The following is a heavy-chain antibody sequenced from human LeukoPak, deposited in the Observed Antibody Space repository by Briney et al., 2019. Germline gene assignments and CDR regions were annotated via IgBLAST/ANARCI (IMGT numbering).Heavy chain of an antibody. CDR3: ARGPDPSYYYYYLDV. CDR1: GYDFTNYD. Sequence: GASVKVSCKASGYDFTNYDINWVRQATGQGLEWMGWMNPNSGSAAYAQKVQGRGTRTRNTPLNTPYMDLSSPRTEHTALYYCARGPDPSYYYYYLDVWGKGTRSPSP. J-gene: IGHJ6*03. CDR2: MNPNSGSA. V-gene: IGHV1-8*01.